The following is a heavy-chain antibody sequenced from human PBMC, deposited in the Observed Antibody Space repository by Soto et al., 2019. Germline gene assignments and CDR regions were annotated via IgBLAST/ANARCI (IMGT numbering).Heavy chain of an antibody. CDR1: VASISSGGYY. CDR2: IYYSGST. Sequence: QVQLQESGPGLVKPSQTLSLTCTVSVASISSGGYYWSWIRQHPGEGLEWIGYIYYSGSTSYNPSHKSRVTISVDTFKNQYPLKLSSVTDADTAVYYWARESKYDTSGYPPWFAPWGQETLVTVSS. V-gene: IGHV4-31*03. J-gene: IGHJ5*02. D-gene: IGHD3-22*01. CDR3: ARESKYDTSGYPPWFAP.